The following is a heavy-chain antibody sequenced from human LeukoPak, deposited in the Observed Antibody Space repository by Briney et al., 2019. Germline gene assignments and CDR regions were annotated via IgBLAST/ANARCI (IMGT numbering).Heavy chain of an antibody. Sequence: PGGSLRLSCAASGFTFSRNGMTWVRQAPGKGLEWVSAISGSGGSTYYADSVKGRFTIPRHNAKNSLYLQMNSLRAEDTAVYYCAELGITMIGGVWGKGTTVTISS. CDR2: ISGSGGST. J-gene: IGHJ6*04. CDR1: GFTFSRNG. D-gene: IGHD3-10*02. V-gene: IGHV3-23*01. CDR3: AELGITMIGGV.